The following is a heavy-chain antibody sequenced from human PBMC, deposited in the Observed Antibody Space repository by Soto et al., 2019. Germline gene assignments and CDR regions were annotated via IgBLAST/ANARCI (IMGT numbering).Heavy chain of an antibody. Sequence: SETLSLTCSVSGGSITSHYCSWFRQPPGKGLEWIGYINHSGLTSYNPSLKSRVTMSVDTSKNQFSLKVNSVTAADTSLYYCARQGFGQLHGLVDVWGPGNTVTVSS. CDR2: INHSGLT. J-gene: IGHJ6*02. V-gene: IGHV4-59*08. CDR3: ARQGFGQLHGLVDV. D-gene: IGHD3-10*01. CDR1: GGSITSHY.